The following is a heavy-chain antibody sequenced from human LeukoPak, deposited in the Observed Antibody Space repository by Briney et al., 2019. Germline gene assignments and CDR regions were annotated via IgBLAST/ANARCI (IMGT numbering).Heavy chain of an antibody. CDR3: VKKRSAGSGSYYDY. V-gene: IGHV3-64D*09. D-gene: IGHD3-10*01. CDR2: INTNGDNT. Sequence: GGSLRLSGSASGFTFSNYPMHWVRQAPGKGLEYVSAINTNGDNTYYADSVKGRFTISRDNSKNTLYLQMSSLRAEDTAVYHCVKKRSAGSGSYYDYWGQGTLVTVSS. J-gene: IGHJ4*02. CDR1: GFTFSNYP.